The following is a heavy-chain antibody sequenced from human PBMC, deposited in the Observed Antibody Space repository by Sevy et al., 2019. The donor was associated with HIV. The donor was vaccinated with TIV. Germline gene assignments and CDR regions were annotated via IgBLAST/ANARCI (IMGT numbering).Heavy chain of an antibody. CDR3: XXXTVGRFDS. Sequence: GGSLRLSCAASGFTFSAYWMNWVRQAPGKGLEWVANIKSDGSDKHYVDSVEGRFTISRDNAKNSLYLQMNSLRVEDXXXXXXXXXTVGRFDSWGQGTLVTVSS. D-gene: IGHD3-16*01. V-gene: IGHV3-7*01. CDR1: GFTFSAYW. J-gene: IGHJ4*02. CDR2: IKSDGSDK.